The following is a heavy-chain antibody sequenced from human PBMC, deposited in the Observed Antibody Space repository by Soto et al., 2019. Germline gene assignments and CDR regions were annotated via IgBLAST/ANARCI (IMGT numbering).Heavy chain of an antibody. J-gene: IGHJ4*02. Sequence: QVPLVQSGAEVKKPGSSVKVSCQASGDNFNDWPVTWVRQAPGEGLEWLGGIIPILGTANYAQKFEGRVTITADTSTSTAYMELSSLRFEDTAIYYCANSYGTSWYGDYWGQGTLVTVSS. CDR2: IIPILGTA. CDR1: GDNFNDWP. CDR3: ANSYGTSWYGDY. V-gene: IGHV1-69*06. D-gene: IGHD6-13*01.